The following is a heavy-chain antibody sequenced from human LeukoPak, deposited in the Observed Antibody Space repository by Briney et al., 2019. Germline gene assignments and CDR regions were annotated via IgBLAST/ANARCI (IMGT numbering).Heavy chain of an antibody. CDR2: ISSDSSAI. CDR3: ARDDFGDYVIDY. CDR1: GFTFSSYT. D-gene: IGHD4-17*01. J-gene: IGHJ4*02. Sequence: PGGSLRLSCAASGFTFSSYTMNWVRQAPGKGLEWISFISSDSSAIHYADSVKGRFTISGDNAKNSLYLHMNSLRDEDTAVYYCARDDFGDYVIDYWGQGTLVTVSS. V-gene: IGHV3-48*02.